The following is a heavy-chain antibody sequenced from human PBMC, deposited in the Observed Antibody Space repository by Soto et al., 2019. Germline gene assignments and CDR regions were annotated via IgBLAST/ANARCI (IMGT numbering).Heavy chain of an antibody. J-gene: IGHJ6*02. CDR1: RYTFTSYD. D-gene: IGHD3-10*01. Sequence: ASVKVSCKASRYTFTSYDINWVRQATGQGLEWMGWMNPNSGNTGYAQKFQGRVTMTRNTSISTAYMELSSLRSEDTAVYYCARGKKDTMVRGVIGHRWKEAPGGYYYGMDVWGQGTTVTVSS. CDR3: ARGKKDTMVRGVIGHRWKEAPGGYYYGMDV. CDR2: MNPNSGNT. V-gene: IGHV1-8*01.